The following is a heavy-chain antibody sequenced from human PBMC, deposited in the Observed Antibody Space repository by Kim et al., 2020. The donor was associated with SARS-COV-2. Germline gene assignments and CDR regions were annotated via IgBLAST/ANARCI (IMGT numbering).Heavy chain of an antibody. D-gene: IGHD4-17*01. J-gene: IGHJ5*02. V-gene: IGHV1-24*01. Sequence: AKNFQGRVTMTEDTSTDTAYMELSSLRSEDTAVYYCATSTTVTTSGWFDPWGQGTLVTVSS. CDR3: ATSTTVTTSGWFDP.